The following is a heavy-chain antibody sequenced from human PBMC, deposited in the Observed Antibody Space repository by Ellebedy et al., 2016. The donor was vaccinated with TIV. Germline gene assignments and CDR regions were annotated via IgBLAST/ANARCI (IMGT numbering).Heavy chain of an antibody. Sequence: ASVKVSCKASGYTFTGYYMHWVRQAPGQGLEWMGWINPNSGGTKYAQKFQGRVTMTRDTSISTAYMEPSRLRSDDTAVYYCARGGGSNWYLELDYWGQGTLVTVSS. CDR1: GYTFTGYY. CDR3: ARGGGSNWYLELDY. D-gene: IGHD6-13*01. V-gene: IGHV1-2*02. CDR2: INPNSGGT. J-gene: IGHJ4*02.